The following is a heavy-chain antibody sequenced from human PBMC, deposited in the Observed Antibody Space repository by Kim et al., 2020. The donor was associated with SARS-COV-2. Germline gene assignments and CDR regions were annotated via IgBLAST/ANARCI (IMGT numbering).Heavy chain of an antibody. V-gene: IGHV1-3*01. D-gene: IGHD2-21*01. CDR1: GYTFTTYA. CDR3: ARSVAIMPPGMDV. Sequence: ASVKVSCKASGYTFTTYAMQWVRQAPGQGLEWMGWINPTRGNTKYSDIFQGRVTITRDTSARTAYMELNSLRPEDTAGYYCARSVAIMPPGMDVWGQGTT. J-gene: IGHJ6*02. CDR2: INPTRGNT.